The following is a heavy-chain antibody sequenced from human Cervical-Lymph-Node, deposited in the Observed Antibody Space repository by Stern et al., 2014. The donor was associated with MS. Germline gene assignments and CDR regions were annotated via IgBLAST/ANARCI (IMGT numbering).Heavy chain of an antibody. CDR3: ARDTPVAVAGKVRPDAFDI. Sequence: EVQLVESGGGLVKPGGSLRLSCAASGFTFSSYSMNWVRQAPGKGLEWVSSISSSSSYIYYADSVKGRFTISRDNAKNSLYLQMNSLRAEDTAVYYCARDTPVAVAGKVRPDAFDIWGQGTMVTVSS. D-gene: IGHD6-19*01. CDR1: GFTFSSYS. V-gene: IGHV3-21*01. J-gene: IGHJ3*02. CDR2: ISSSSSYI.